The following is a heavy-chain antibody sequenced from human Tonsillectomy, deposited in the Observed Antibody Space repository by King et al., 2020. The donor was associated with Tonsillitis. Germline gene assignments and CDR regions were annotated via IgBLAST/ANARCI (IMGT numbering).Heavy chain of an antibody. Sequence: VQLVESGGVAVQPGGSLRLSCAASGFTFDDYAMHWVRQAPGKGLEWVSLISWDGDNTYYADSVKGRFTISRDNSKNSLYLQRNSLRAEDTALYYCAKDMKGAAGYLDSWGQGTQVTVSS. J-gene: IGHJ4*02. D-gene: IGHD6-13*01. CDR3: AKDMKGAAGYLDS. V-gene: IGHV3-43D*03. CDR1: GFTFDDYA. CDR2: ISWDGDNT.